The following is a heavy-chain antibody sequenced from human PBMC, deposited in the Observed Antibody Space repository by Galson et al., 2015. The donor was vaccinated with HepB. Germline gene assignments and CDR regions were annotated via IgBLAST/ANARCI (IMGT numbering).Heavy chain of an antibody. CDR2: IGGTDGTT. CDR1: GLTKYA. CDR3: AKTTGRFSADFF. Sequence: SLRLSCAASGLTKYATTWVRQAPGKGLEWVSTIGGTDGTTYYADSVKGRLTISRDNSKNTLYLQMNSLRVEDTAIYYCAKTTGRFSADFFWGQGTLVTVSS. J-gene: IGHJ1*01. D-gene: IGHD2-8*02. V-gene: IGHV3-23*01.